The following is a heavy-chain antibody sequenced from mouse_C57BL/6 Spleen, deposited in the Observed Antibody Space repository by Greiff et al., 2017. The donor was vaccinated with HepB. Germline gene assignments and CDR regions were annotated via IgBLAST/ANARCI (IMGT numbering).Heavy chain of an antibody. V-gene: IGHV1-26*01. J-gene: IGHJ2*01. Sequence: EVQLQQSGPELVKPGASVKISCKASGYTFTDYYMNWVKQSHGKSLEWIGDINPNNGGTSYKQKFKGKATLTVDKSSINAYMELRSLTSEDSAVYYCAGGYFDYWGQGTTLTVSS. CDR1: GYTFTDYY. CDR3: AGGYFDY. CDR2: INPNNGGT.